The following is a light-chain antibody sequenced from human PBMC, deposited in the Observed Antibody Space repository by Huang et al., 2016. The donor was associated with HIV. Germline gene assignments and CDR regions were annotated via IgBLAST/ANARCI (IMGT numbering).Light chain of an antibody. CDR1: QGISNS. V-gene: IGKV1-NL1*01. J-gene: IGKJ1*01. CDR3: QQYYSTLGT. CDR2: GAS. Sequence: IQMTQSPSSLSASVGDRVTITCRASQGISNSLAWYQQKPGKAPKLLVAGASRLETGVPSRISGSASGTDYTLTISSLQPEDFASYYCQQYYSTLGTFGQGTKVEIK.